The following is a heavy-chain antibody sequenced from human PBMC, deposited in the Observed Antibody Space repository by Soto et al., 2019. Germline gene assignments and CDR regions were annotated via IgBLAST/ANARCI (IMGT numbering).Heavy chain of an antibody. CDR2: MYNTGST. J-gene: IGHJ6*02. V-gene: IGHV4-59*01. CDR1: GGSISSYY. Sequence: SETLSLTCTVSGGSISSYYWSWIGQPPGKGLEWIGYMYNTGSTIYNPSLKSRVTISVDTSKNQFSLKLISVTAADTAVYYCARDLWGYCGADCYPLDVWGQGTTVTVS. D-gene: IGHD2-21*02. CDR3: ARDLWGYCGADCYPLDV.